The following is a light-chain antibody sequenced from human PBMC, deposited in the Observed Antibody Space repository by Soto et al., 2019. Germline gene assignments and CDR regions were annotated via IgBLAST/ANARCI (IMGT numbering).Light chain of an antibody. CDR3: QQYNSYST. V-gene: IGKV1-5*03. CDR1: QSISSW. J-gene: IGKJ1*01. CDR2: KAS. Sequence: DIQMTQSPSTLSASVGDRDTITCRASQSISSWLAWYQQKPGKAPKLLIYKASSLESGVPSRFSGSGSGTEFTLTISSLQPDDFATYYCQQYNSYSTFGQGTKV.